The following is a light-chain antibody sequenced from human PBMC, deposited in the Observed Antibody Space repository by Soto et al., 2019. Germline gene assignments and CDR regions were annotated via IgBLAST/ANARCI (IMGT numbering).Light chain of an antibody. CDR1: QSVSSSF. CDR3: QQYGSSPRT. CDR2: AAS. J-gene: IGKJ1*01. V-gene: IGKV3-20*01. Sequence: EIVLTQSPGTLSLSPGERATLSCRASQSVSSSFLAWYQRKPGQAPRLLIYAASTRATGIPDRFSGSGSGTDFTLTISRLESEDFAVYYCQQYGSSPRTFGQGTKVEIK.